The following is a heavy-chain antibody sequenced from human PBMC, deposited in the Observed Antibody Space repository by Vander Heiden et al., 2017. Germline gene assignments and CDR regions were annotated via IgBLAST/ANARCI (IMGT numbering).Heavy chain of an antibody. CDR2: IYYSGST. Sequence: QVQLLEWGPGLVRPSDPVSRPCPVSGGSISDYYWSWIRQPPGKGLEWIGYIYYSGSTNYNPSLKSRVTISVDTSKNQFSLKLRCVTAADTAVYYCARGHLVFGYWGQGTLVTVSS. J-gene: IGHJ4*02. V-gene: IGHV4-59*07. CDR1: GGSISDYY. D-gene: IGHD3-3*01. CDR3: ARGHLVFGY.